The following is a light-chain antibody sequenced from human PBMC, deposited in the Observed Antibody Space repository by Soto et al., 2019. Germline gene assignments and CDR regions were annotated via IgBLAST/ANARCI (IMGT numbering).Light chain of an antibody. V-gene: IGLV2-23*01. CDR3: CSYAGSSTVV. CDR2: EGS. Sequence: QSALTQPASVSGSPGQSITISCTGTSSDVGSYNLVSWYQQHPGKAPKLMIYEGSKRPSGVSNRVSGSKSGNTASLTSSGLQAEDEAEYYCCSYAGSSTVVFGVGTKLTVL. CDR1: SSDVGSYNL. J-gene: IGLJ2*01.